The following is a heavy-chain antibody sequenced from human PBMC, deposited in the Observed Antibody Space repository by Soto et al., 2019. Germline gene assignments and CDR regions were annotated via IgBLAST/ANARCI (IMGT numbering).Heavy chain of an antibody. J-gene: IGHJ6*02. CDR2: ISYDGDNK. V-gene: IGHV3-30-3*01. Sequence: QVQLVESGGGVVQPGRSLTLSCAASGFTFRNYPMHWVRQAPGKGLEWVATISYDGDNKYYTDSVKGPFTISRDNSKNTLYLQMNSLRPEDTAVYYCARPWGQLSTYYYGMDTWGQGTTVTVSS. CDR1: GFTFRNYP. D-gene: IGHD3-16*01. CDR3: ARPWGQLSTYYYGMDT.